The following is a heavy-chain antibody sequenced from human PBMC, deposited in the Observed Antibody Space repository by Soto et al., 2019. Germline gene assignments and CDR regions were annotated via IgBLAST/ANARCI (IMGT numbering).Heavy chain of an antibody. CDR1: GSTFPSYG. Sequence: ASVTVSFPASGSTFPSYGIILVRQAHGQGLEWMGWISAYNGNTNYAQKLQGRVTMTTDTSTSTAYMELRSLRSDDTAVYYCASAALGYCSGGSCYSGHWFDPWGQGTLVTVS. CDR3: ASAALGYCSGGSCYSGHWFDP. J-gene: IGHJ5*02. V-gene: IGHV1-18*01. D-gene: IGHD2-15*01. CDR2: ISAYNGNT.